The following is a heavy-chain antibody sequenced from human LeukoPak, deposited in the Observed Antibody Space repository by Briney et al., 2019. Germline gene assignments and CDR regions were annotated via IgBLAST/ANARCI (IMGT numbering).Heavy chain of an antibody. CDR3: ARDLRMGYFDY. V-gene: IGHV3-11*04. CDR1: GFTFSDYC. D-gene: IGHD2-8*01. Sequence: GGSLRLSCAASGFTFSDYCMSWIRQAPGKGLEWVSYISSSGSTIYYADSVKGRFTISRDNAKNSLYLQMNSLRAEDTAVYYCARDLRMGYFDYWGQGTLVTVSS. CDR2: ISSSGSTI. J-gene: IGHJ4*02.